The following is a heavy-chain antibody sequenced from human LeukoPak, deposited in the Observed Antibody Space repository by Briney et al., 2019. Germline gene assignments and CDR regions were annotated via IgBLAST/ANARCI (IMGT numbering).Heavy chain of an antibody. CDR3: ARAGHCTNGICYTADFDY. CDR2: ITDSGGNT. J-gene: IGHJ4*02. D-gene: IGHD2-8*01. Sequence: PGGSLRLSCTASGFTFSTYAMSWVRQAPGKGLEWVSAITDSGGNTYYAAPVKGRFTISRGNSKNTLYLQMNSLRVEDTAVYYCARAGHCTNGICYTADFDYWGQGTLVTVSS. CDR1: GFTFSTYA. V-gene: IGHV3-23*01.